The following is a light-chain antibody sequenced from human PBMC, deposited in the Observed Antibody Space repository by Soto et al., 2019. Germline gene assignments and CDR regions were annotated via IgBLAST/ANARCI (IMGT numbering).Light chain of an antibody. V-gene: IGKV3-11*01. CDR3: QQRSNWPLT. Sequence: VLAQSPATLSLSPGERATLSCTASESVSTYLAWYQQKPGQSPRLLIYDTSRRATGIPARFSGSGSGTDFTLTISSLEPEDFVVYYCQQRSNWPLTFGGGTKVEIK. CDR2: DTS. CDR1: ESVSTY. J-gene: IGKJ4*01.